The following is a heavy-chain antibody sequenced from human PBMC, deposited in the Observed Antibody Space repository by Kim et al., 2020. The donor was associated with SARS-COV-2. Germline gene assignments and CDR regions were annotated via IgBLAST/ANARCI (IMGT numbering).Heavy chain of an antibody. CDR1: GYNFVNFW. V-gene: IGHV5-51*01. CDR2: IYAGDSDT. Sequence: GESLKISCKGSGYNFVNFWIGWVRQLPGKGLEWMGIIYAGDSDTRYSPSFQGQVTISVDKSISTAYLQWSSLKASDTAIYYCARPGDINTRGAFDVWGQGTVVTVSS. J-gene: IGHJ3*01. D-gene: IGHD2-21*01. CDR3: ARPGDINTRGAFDV.